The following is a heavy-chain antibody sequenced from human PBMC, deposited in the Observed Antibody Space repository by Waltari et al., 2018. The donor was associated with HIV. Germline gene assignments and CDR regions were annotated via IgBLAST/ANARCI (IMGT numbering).Heavy chain of an antibody. CDR2: KKQDGSEK. J-gene: IGHJ4*02. Sequence: EVQLVESGGGLVQPGGSLRLSCAASGFTFSSYWMSWVRQAQGKRLEWVANKKQDGSEKYYVDSVNGRFTISRDNAENSLYLQMNSLRAEDTAVYYCARGGFYGSGSKVNWGQGTLVTVSS. CDR3: ARGGFYGSGSKVN. D-gene: IGHD3-10*01. CDR1: GFTFSSYW. V-gene: IGHV3-7*04.